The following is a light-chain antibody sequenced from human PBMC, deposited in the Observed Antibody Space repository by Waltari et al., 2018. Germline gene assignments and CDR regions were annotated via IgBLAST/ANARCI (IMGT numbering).Light chain of an antibody. CDR1: QSVINSADNKNK. CDR3: CSDAGSYTFGV. V-gene: IGKV4-1*01. CDR2: WAS. J-gene: IGKJ4*01. Sequence: DIVMSQSPDSLTVSLGERATINCKSSQSVINSADNKNKLAWYQQKAGQPPKLLIYWASTRESGVPDRFSGSKSGNTASLTSSGLQAEDEADYYCCSDAGSYTFGVFGGGTKV.